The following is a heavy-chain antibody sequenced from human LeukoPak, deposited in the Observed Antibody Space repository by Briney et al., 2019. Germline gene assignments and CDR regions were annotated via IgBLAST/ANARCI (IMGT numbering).Heavy chain of an antibody. Sequence: SVKVSCKASGGTFSSYAISWVRQAPGQGLEWMGGIIPIFGTANYARKFQGRVTITADESTSTAYMELSSLRSEDTAVYYCASSDYYDFWSGADIWGQGTMVTVSS. V-gene: IGHV1-69*01. J-gene: IGHJ3*02. CDR3: ASSDYYDFWSGADI. CDR1: GGTFSSYA. CDR2: IIPIFGTA. D-gene: IGHD3-3*01.